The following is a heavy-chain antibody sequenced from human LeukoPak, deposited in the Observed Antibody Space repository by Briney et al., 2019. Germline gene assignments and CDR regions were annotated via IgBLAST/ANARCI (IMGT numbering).Heavy chain of an antibody. Sequence: GGSRRLSCAASGFTFSTYGMHWVRQAPGKGLECVAFIRYDAINKYYAESVKSRFTISRENSRNTLSLQMNSLRAEDTALYYCAKDGDTVSGTYYFDMDVWGKGTTVTISS. CDR1: GFTFSTYG. D-gene: IGHD1-26*01. CDR3: AKDGDTVSGTYYFDMDV. CDR2: IRYDAINK. J-gene: IGHJ6*03. V-gene: IGHV3-30*02.